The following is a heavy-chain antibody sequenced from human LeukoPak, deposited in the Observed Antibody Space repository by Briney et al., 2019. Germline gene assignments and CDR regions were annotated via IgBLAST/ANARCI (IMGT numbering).Heavy chain of an antibody. CDR3: ARDGYSTSYYYYYMDV. CDR2: LYTSGST. J-gene: IGHJ6*03. CDR1: GGSISSYY. Sequence: SETLSLTCTVSGGSISSYYWSWIRLPAGKGLEWIGRLYTSGSTNNNPSLKSRVTISVDKSKNQFSLKLTPVTAADTAVYYCARDGYSTSYYYYYMDVWGKGTTVTVSS. V-gene: IGHV4-4*07. D-gene: IGHD2/OR15-2a*01.